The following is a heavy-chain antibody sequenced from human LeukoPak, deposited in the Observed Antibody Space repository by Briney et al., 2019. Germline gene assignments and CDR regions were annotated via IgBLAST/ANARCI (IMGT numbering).Heavy chain of an antibody. Sequence: GGSLRLSCAASGFTFSSYWMSWVCQAPGKGLEWVANIKQDGSEKYYVDSVKGRFTISRDNAKNSLYLQMNSLRAEDTAVYYCARDEEEYYYDSSGYYDYWGQGTLVTVSS. CDR1: GFTFSSYW. CDR3: ARDEEEYYYDSSGYYDY. CDR2: IKQDGSEK. J-gene: IGHJ4*02. D-gene: IGHD3-22*01. V-gene: IGHV3-7*03.